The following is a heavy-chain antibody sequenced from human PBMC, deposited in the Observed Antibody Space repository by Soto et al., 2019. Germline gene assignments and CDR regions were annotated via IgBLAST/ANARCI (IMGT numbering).Heavy chain of an antibody. J-gene: IGHJ4*02. CDR2: INSDGSST. CDR3: AGDTDPHKYSSGWGVDY. CDR1: GFTFSSYW. Sequence: EVQLVASGGGLVQPGGPLRLSCAASGFTFSSYWMHWVRQAPGKGLVWVSRINSDGSSTSYADSVKGRFTISRDNAKNTLYVQMNSLRAEDTAVYYCAGDTDPHKYSSGWGVDYWGQGTLVTVSS. D-gene: IGHD6-19*01. V-gene: IGHV3-74*01.